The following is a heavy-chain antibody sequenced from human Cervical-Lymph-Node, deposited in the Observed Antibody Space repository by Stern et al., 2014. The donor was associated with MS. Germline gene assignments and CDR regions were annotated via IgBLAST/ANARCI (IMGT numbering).Heavy chain of an antibody. J-gene: IGHJ4*02. CDR1: GASISSGTSY. Sequence: QVQLVQSGPGLVKPSQTLSLTCTVSGASISSGTSYWSWIRQPAGGGLEWVGRLHASGATYYNPPLKSRVPISGDTSKNQFSLTLNSVTAADTAVYYCARGHWELLGNNYFDSWGQGTLVTVSS. CDR2: LHASGAT. CDR3: ARGHWELLGNNYFDS. V-gene: IGHV4-61*02. D-gene: IGHD1-26*01.